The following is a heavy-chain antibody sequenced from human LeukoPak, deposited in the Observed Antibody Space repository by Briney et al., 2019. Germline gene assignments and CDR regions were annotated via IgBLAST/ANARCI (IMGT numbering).Heavy chain of an antibody. CDR3: ARALTVVADHNWFDP. D-gene: IGHD3-22*01. Sequence: EASVKVSCKASGYTFTIYGISWVRQAPGQGLEWMGWISAYNGNTNYSQKLQGRVTMTTDTSTGTAYMELRSLRSDDTAVYYCARALTVVADHNWFDPWGQGTLVTVSS. CDR2: ISAYNGNT. V-gene: IGHV1-18*01. CDR1: GYTFTIYG. J-gene: IGHJ5*02.